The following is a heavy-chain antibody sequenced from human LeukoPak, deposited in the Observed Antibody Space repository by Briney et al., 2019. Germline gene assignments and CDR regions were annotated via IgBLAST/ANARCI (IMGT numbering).Heavy chain of an antibody. CDR1: GFTFSSYS. J-gene: IGHJ4*02. CDR2: ISSSSSTI. CDR3: ARDPDLLLYLDPQFYFDY. V-gene: IGHV3-48*02. Sequence: GGSLRLSCAASGFTFSSYSMNWVRQAPGKGLEWVSYISSSSSTIYYADSVKGRFTISRDNAKNSLYLQMNSLRDEDTAVYYCARDPDLLLYLDPQFYFDYWGQGTLVTVSS. D-gene: IGHD2-2*02.